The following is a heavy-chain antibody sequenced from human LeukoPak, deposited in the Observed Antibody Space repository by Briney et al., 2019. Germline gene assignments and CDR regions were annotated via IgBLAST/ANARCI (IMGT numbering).Heavy chain of an antibody. CDR1: GFTFSHYA. Sequence: GGSLRLSCAAFGFTFSHYAMHWVRQAPGKGLEWVAVISYDGSHQYSADSVKGRLSISRDNSRHTLYLQMNSLRPEDTAVYYCARARNGTLKYWGQGTLVIVSS. CDR2: ISYDGSHQ. CDR3: ARARNGTLKY. V-gene: IGHV3-30*01. D-gene: IGHD1-26*01. J-gene: IGHJ4*02.